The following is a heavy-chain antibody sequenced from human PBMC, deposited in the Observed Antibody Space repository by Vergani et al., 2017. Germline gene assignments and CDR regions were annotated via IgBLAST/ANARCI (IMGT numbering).Heavy chain of an antibody. CDR1: GYTFTGYY. D-gene: IGHD3-10*01. Sequence: QVQLVQSGAEVKKPGASVKVSCKASGYTFTGYYMHWVRQAPGQGLEWMGWVNPNSGDTNYAQKFQGRVTMTRDMAINTTYMELSRLTSDDTAVYYCARDRVAYSGFYYGMDVWGQGTTVTVSS. J-gene: IGHJ6*02. V-gene: IGHV1-2*02. CDR2: VNPNSGDT. CDR3: ARDRVAYSGFYYGMDV.